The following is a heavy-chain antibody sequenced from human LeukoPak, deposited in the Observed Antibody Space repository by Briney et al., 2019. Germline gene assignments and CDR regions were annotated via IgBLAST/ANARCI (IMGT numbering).Heavy chain of an antibody. D-gene: IGHD2-2*01. CDR1: GGSISSGGYY. Sequence: SETLSLTCTVSGGSISSGGYYWGWIRQHPGKGLEWIGYIYYSGSTYYNPSLKSRVTISVDTSKNQFSLKLSSVTAADTAVYYCARVSRLCHDYWGQGTLVTVSS. V-gene: IGHV4-31*03. J-gene: IGHJ4*02. CDR3: ARVSRLCHDY. CDR2: IYYSGST.